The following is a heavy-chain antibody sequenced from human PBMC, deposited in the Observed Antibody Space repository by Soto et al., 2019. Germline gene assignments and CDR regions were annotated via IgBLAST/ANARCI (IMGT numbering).Heavy chain of an antibody. CDR1: GFTFSGSA. D-gene: IGHD3-16*01. Sequence: EVQLVESGGGLVQPGGSLKLSCAASGFTFSGSAMNWVRQASGKGLEWVGRIRSKANSYATAYAASVKGRFTISRDDSKNTSYLQMNSLKPEDTSVYYCTRHMTAIYWGQGTLVTVSS. CDR2: IRSKANSYAT. V-gene: IGHV3-73*02. J-gene: IGHJ4*02. CDR3: TRHMTAIY.